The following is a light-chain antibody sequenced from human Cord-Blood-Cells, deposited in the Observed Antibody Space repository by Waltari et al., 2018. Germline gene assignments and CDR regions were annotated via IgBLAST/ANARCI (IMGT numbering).Light chain of an antibody. Sequence: QSALTQPPSASGSPGQSVTISCTGTSSDVGGYNYVPWYQQHPCKAPKLMIYEVSKRPSGVPDRFSGSKSGNTASLTVSGLQAEDEADYYCSSYAGSNNLYVFGTGTKVTVL. V-gene: IGLV2-8*01. CDR1: SSDVGGYNY. J-gene: IGLJ1*01. CDR2: EVS. CDR3: SSYAGSNNLYV.